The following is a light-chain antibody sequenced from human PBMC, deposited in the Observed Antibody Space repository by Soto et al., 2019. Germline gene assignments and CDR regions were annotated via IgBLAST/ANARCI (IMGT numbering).Light chain of an antibody. Sequence: EFVLTQSPATLSLSPGERCTLSFSASQSVSSYLAWYQQKPGQAPRLLIYDASNRATGIPARFSGTGSGTDFTLTINNLEPEDFAVYYCQVRTNWSIAFGRGTRLEI. J-gene: IGKJ5*01. CDR2: DAS. CDR3: QVRTNWSIA. V-gene: IGKV3-11*01. CDR1: QSVSSY.